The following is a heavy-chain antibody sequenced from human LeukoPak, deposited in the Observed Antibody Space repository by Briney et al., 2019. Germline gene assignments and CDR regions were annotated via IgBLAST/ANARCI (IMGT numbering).Heavy chain of an antibody. J-gene: IGHJ6*02. CDR2: INPNSGGT. CDR1: GYTFTGYY. D-gene: IGHD2-15*01. CDR3: ASSPNCSGGSCYSRGWYYYYGMDV. Sequence: ASVKVSCKASGYTFTGYYMHWVRQAPGQGLEWMGWINPNSGGTNYAQKFQGRVTMTRDTSISTAYMELSRLRSDDTAVCYCASSPNCSGGSCYSRGWYYYYGMDVWGQGTTVTVSS. V-gene: IGHV1-2*02.